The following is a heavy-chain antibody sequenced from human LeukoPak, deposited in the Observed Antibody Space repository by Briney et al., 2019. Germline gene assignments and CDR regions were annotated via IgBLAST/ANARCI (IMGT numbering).Heavy chain of an antibody. D-gene: IGHD6-6*01. CDR3: ARRGSMTGPPPL. J-gene: IGHJ4*02. CDR1: GGSISSYY. V-gene: IGHV4-4*07. CDR2: IHTSGST. Sequence: PSETLSLTCTVSGGSISSYYWSWIRQPAGKGLEWIGRIHTSGSTNYNPSLKSRVTISVDTSKNQFSLKLSSVTAADTAVYYCARRGSMTGPPPLWGQGTLVTVSS.